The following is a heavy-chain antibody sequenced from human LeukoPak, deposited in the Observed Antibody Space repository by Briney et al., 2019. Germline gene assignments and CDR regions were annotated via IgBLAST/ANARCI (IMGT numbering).Heavy chain of an antibody. D-gene: IGHD5-24*01. Sequence: GRSLRLSCAASGFTFSSYAMHWVRQAPGKGLEWVAVISYDGSNKYYADSVKGRFTISRDNSKNTLYLQMNSLRAEDTAVYYCAREGRRDGYIRGAFDIWGQGTMVTVSS. CDR2: ISYDGSNK. V-gene: IGHV3-30-3*01. CDR1: GFTFSSYA. J-gene: IGHJ3*02. CDR3: AREGRRDGYIRGAFDI.